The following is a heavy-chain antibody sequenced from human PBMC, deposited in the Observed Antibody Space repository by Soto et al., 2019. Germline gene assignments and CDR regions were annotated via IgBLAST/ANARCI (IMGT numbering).Heavy chain of an antibody. CDR1: GFTFSSYG. V-gene: IGHV3-33*01. J-gene: IGHJ4*02. Sequence: QVQLVESGGGVVQPGRSLRLSCAASGFTFSSYGMHWVRQAPGKGLEWVAVIWYDGSNKYYADSVKGRFTISRDNSNTLYLQMNSLRAEDTAVYYCARDCAGYSSGWYQRGGFDYWGQGTLVTVSS. D-gene: IGHD6-19*01. CDR3: ARDCAGYSSGWYQRGGFDY. CDR2: IWYDGSNK.